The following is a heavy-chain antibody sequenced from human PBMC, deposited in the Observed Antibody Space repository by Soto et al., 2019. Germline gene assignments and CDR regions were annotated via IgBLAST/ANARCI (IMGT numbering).Heavy chain of an antibody. CDR1: GFTFSSYA. Sequence: GPLRLSCAASGFTFSSYAMHWVGQAPGKGLEWVAVISYDGSNKYYADSVKGRFTISRDNSKNTLYLQMNSLRAEDTAVYYCARGSSPHHYYYYGMDVWGQGTTVTVSS. V-gene: IGHV3-30-3*01. CDR2: ISYDGSNK. J-gene: IGHJ6*02. D-gene: IGHD6-6*01. CDR3: ARGSSPHHYYYYGMDV.